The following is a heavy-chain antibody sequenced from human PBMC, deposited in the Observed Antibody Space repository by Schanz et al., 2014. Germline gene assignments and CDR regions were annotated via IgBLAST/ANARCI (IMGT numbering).Heavy chain of an antibody. V-gene: IGHV1-69*08. CDR2: VVPILNTP. J-gene: IGHJ2*01. CDR1: GGLFSTYD. D-gene: IGHD2-15*01. Sequence: QVQLVQSGVAVKKPGSSVKVSCEASGGLFSTYDVNWVRQAPGQGLEWMGRVVPILNTPKYAQKFQDRVTITADKSTSTAYMELTGLTSDDTAVYYCASGHVVGATHWYVDLWGRGTLVTVSS. CDR3: ASGHVVGATHWYVDL.